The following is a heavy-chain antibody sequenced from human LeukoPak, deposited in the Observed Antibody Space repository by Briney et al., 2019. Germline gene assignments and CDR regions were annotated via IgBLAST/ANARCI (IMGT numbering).Heavy chain of an antibody. CDR2: IYHGGST. D-gene: IGHD2-15*01. CDR3: ARVRTTLYGSGYHYFDY. CDR1: GYSISSGYY. J-gene: IGHJ4*02. Sequence: SETLSLTCTVSGYSISSGYYWGWILQPPGKGLEWIVSIYHGGSTYYNPSLKSRVTISVDTSKNQFSLKLSSVTAADTAVYYCARVRTTLYGSGYHYFDYWGQGTLVTVSS. V-gene: IGHV4-38-2*02.